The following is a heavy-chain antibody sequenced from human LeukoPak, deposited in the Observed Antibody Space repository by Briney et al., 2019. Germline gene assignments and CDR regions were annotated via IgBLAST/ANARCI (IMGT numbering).Heavy chain of an antibody. Sequence: GRSLRLSCAASGFTFSSYAMHWVRQAPGKGLEWVAVISYDGSNKYYADSVKGRFTISRDNSKNTLYLQMNSLRAEDTAVYYCARATYYYGSGSYDYYYGMDVWGQGTTVTVSS. J-gene: IGHJ6*02. V-gene: IGHV3-30-3*01. CDR3: ARATYYYGSGSYDYYYGMDV. CDR2: ISYDGSNK. CDR1: GFTFSSYA. D-gene: IGHD3-10*01.